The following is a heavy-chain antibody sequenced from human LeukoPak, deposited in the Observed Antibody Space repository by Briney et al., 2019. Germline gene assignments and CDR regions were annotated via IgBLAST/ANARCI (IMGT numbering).Heavy chain of an antibody. Sequence: SQTLSLTCAISGDSVSGSPAVWNWIRQSPSRGLEWLGRTYYRSKWYNDYAVSVKSRMTINPDTSKNQFSLQLNSVTPEDTAVYYCARDIVVVPAVLVGWFDPWGQGTLVTVSS. D-gene: IGHD2-2*01. V-gene: IGHV6-1*01. CDR3: ARDIVVVPAVLVGWFDP. CDR2: TYYRSKWYN. CDR1: GDSVSGSPAV. J-gene: IGHJ5*02.